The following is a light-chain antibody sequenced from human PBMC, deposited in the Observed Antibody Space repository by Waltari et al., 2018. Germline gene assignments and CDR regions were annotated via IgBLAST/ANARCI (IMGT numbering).Light chain of an antibody. CDR1: QSVSGSY. CDR3: HQYGSSPWT. Sequence: EIVLTQSPGTLSLSPGESATLPCRASQSVSGSYLAWYQQKPGQTPRLLIYGASSRATGIPDKFSGSGSGTDFTLTITRLEPEDFSVYYCHQYGSSPWTFGQGTKVEI. V-gene: IGKV3-20*01. J-gene: IGKJ1*01. CDR2: GAS.